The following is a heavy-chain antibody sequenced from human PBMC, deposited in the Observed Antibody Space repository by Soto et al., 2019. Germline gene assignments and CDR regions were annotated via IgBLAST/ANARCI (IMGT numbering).Heavy chain of an antibody. CDR2: IWYDGSNK. CDR3: ARDLGTYYDFWSGYYYYYYYGMDV. D-gene: IGHD3-3*01. CDR1: GFTFSSYG. V-gene: IGHV3-33*01. J-gene: IGHJ6*02. Sequence: GGSLRLSCAASGFTFSSYGMHWVRQAPGKGLEWVAVIWYDGSNKYYADSVKGRFTISRDNSKNTLYLHMNSLRAEDTAVYYCARDLGTYYDFWSGYYYYYYYGMDVWGQGTTVTVSS.